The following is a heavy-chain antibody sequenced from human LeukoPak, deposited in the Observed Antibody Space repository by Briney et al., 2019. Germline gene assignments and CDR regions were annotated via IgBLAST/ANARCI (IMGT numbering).Heavy chain of an antibody. J-gene: IGHJ4*02. D-gene: IGHD3-10*01. V-gene: IGHV4-4*09. CDR1: GDSFSAYY. CDR3: ARPGWGSGSYYDY. Sequence: SETLSLTCTVSGDSFSAYYWSWIRQPPGRGLEWIGYIYSSGNTNYNPSLKSRVTISVGTSKKQHSLKLNSVTAADTAVYYCARPGWGSGSYYDYWGQGTLVTVSS. CDR2: IYSSGNT.